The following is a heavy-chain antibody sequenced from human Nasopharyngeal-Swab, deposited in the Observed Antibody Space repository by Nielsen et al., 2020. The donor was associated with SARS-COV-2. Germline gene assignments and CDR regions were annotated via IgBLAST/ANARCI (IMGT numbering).Heavy chain of an antibody. D-gene: IGHD2-2*01. V-gene: IGHV3-33*01. J-gene: IGHJ6*02. Sequence: GGSLRLSCAASGFTFSSYGMHWVRQAPGKGLEWVAVIWYDGSNKYYADSVKGRFTISRDNSKNTLYLQMNSLRAEDTAVYYCATTSQGYCSSTSCYGGYYYYGMDVWGQGTTVTVSS. CDR1: GFTFSSYG. CDR3: ATTSQGYCSSTSCYGGYYYYGMDV. CDR2: IWYDGSNK.